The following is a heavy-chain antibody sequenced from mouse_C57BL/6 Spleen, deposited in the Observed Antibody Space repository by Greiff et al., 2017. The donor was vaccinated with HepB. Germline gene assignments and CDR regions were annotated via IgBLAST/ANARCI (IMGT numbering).Heavy chain of an antibody. V-gene: IGHV1-15*01. J-gene: IGHJ3*01. D-gene: IGHD1-1*01. CDR1: GYTFTDYE. CDR3: TRGYGSSVGWFAY. CDR2: IDPETGGT. Sequence: QVQLQQSGAELVRPGASVTLSCKASGYTFTDYEMHWVKQTPVHGLEWIGAIDPETGGTAYNQKFKGKAILTADKSSSTAYMELRSLTSEDSAVYYCTRGYGSSVGWFAYWGQGTLVTVSA.